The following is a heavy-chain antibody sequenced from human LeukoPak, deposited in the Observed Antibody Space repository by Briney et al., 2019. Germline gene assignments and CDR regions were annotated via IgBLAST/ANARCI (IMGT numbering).Heavy chain of an antibody. Sequence: PSETLSLTCTVSGGSISSGSYYWSWIRQPAGKGLEWIGRIYTSGSTNYNPSLKSRVTISVDASKNQFSLKLSPVTAADTAVYYCARLGYSSSMFDYWGQGTLVTVSS. CDR1: GGSISSGSYY. V-gene: IGHV4-61*02. CDR3: ARLGYSSSMFDY. CDR2: IYTSGST. D-gene: IGHD6-13*01. J-gene: IGHJ4*02.